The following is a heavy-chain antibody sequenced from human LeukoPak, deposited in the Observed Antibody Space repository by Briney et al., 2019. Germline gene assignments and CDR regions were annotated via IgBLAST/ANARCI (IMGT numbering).Heavy chain of an antibody. V-gene: IGHV1-18*01. J-gene: IGHJ4*02. CDR1: GYTFTSYG. Sequence: ASVKVSCKSSGYTFTSYGVSWVRQAPGQGLEWVGWVSAYNGKSDYAQKFQGRVTMTTDASTNTAYMELRSLRSDDTAVYYCARVEAYCSRTSCHDYWGLGTLVTVST. D-gene: IGHD2-2*01. CDR2: VSAYNGKS. CDR3: ARVEAYCSRTSCHDY.